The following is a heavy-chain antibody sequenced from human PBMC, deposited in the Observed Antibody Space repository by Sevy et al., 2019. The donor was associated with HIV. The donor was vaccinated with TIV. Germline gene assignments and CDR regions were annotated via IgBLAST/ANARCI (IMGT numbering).Heavy chain of an antibody. J-gene: IGHJ4*02. D-gene: IGHD3-22*01. CDR2: INSDGSST. Sequence: GGSLRLSCAASGITLTPYWMHWVRQVPGKGLVWVSRINSDGSSTSYAESVKGRFTISRDNGKNTLYLQMQSLRVEDTAVYFCSRGLYYYDMRGHQEPGDYWGQGVLVTVSS. CDR3: SRGLYYYDMRGHQEPGDY. CDR1: GITLTPYW. V-gene: IGHV3-74*01.